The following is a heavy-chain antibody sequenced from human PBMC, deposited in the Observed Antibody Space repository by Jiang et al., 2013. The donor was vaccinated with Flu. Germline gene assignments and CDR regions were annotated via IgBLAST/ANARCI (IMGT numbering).Heavy chain of an antibody. D-gene: IGHD2-15*01. CDR3: ARGTWGDSDIVVVVAAKIDY. CDR1: GFTFSSYA. V-gene: IGHV3-30*01. J-gene: IGHJ4*02. Sequence: QLVESGGGVVQPGRSLRLSCAASGFTFSSYAMHWVRQAPGKGLEWVAVISYDGSNKYYADSVKGRFTISRDNSKNTLYLQMNSLRAEDTAVYYCARGTWGDSDIVVVVAAKIDYWGQGTLVTVSS. CDR2: ISYDGSNK.